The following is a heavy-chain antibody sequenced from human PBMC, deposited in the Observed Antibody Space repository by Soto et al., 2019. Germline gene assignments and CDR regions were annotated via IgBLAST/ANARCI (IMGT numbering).Heavy chain of an antibody. CDR2: IYYSGST. Sequence: TLSLTCTVSGGSISSYYWSWIRQPPGKGLKWIGYIYYSGSTNYNPSLKSRVTISVDTSKNQFSLKLSSVTAADTAVYYCARLGGLTGYYKWDRYHYMDVWGKGTTVTVSS. CDR1: GGSISSYY. D-gene: IGHD3-9*01. J-gene: IGHJ6*03. V-gene: IGHV4-59*01. CDR3: ARLGGLTGYYKWDRYHYMDV.